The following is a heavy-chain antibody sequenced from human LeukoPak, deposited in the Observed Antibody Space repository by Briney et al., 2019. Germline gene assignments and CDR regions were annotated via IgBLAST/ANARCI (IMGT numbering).Heavy chain of an antibody. J-gene: IGHJ3*02. CDR1: GGSLSGYY. CDR2: INHSGST. V-gene: IGHV4-34*01. Sequence: SETLSLTCAVYGGSLSGYYWSWIRQPPGKGLEWIGEINHSGSTNYNPSLKSRVTISVDTSKNQFSLKLSSVTAADTAVYYCARVRGSYSSSWYGVWKAFDIWGQGTIVTVSS. CDR3: ARVRGSYSSSWYGVWKAFDI. D-gene: IGHD6-13*01.